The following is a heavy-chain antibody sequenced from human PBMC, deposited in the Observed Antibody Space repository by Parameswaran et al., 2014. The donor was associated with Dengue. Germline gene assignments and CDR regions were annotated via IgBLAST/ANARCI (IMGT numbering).Heavy chain of an antibody. V-gene: IGHV3-66*01. CDR2: IYSGGST. D-gene: IGHD4-23*01. Sequence: VRQMPGKGLEWVSVIYSGGSTYYADSVKGRFTISRDNSKNTLYLQMNSLRAEDTAVYYCARLATVVTDYYYYYYGMDVWGQGTTVTVSS. J-gene: IGHJ6*02. CDR3: ARLATVVTDYYYYYYGMDV.